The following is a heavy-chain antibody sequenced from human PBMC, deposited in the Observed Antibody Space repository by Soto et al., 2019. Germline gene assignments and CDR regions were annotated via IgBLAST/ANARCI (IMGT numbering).Heavy chain of an antibody. J-gene: IGHJ6*03. D-gene: IGHD1-26*01. CDR1: EDTFTNSW. Sequence: PGESLKISCQGSEDTFTNSWIAWVRQIPWKGLEYMGLIYPFDSEIRYNPSFQGQVTISADKSINTAFRHWSSLRASDTAMYYCAMLATSPSKDLSYSYCSIEDWGPGTTVTLSS. V-gene: IGHV5-51*01. CDR3: AMLATSPSKDLSYSYCSIED. CDR2: IYPFDSEI.